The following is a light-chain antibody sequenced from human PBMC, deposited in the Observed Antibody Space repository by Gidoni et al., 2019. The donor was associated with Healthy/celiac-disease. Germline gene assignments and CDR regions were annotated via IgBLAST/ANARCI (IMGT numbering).Light chain of an antibody. V-gene: IGLV1-40*01. J-gene: IGLJ3*02. CDR2: GNS. Sequence: QSVLTQPPSVSGAPGQRVTISCTGSSSNIGAGYDVHWYQQLPGTAPKLLIYGNSSRPLGVPDRFSGSKSGTSASLAITGLQAEDEADYYCQSYDSSLSGWVFGGGTKLTVL. CDR3: QSYDSSLSGWV. CDR1: SSNIGAGYD.